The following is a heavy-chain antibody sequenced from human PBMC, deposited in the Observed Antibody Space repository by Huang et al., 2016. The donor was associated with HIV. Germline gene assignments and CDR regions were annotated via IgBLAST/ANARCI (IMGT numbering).Heavy chain of an antibody. CDR3: AKEFDILTGYYYSGSDY. Sequence: QVQLVESGGGVVQPGRSLRLSCVASGFTFSSFGMNWVRQAPGKGLEWVAVISYDGTNKYYAGSVKGRFTSSRDNSKNTLYLQMNSLKPEDTAVYYCAKEFDILTGYYYSGSDYWGQGTLVTVSS. D-gene: IGHD3-9*01. V-gene: IGHV3-30*18. CDR2: ISYDGTNK. J-gene: IGHJ4*02. CDR1: GFTFSSFG.